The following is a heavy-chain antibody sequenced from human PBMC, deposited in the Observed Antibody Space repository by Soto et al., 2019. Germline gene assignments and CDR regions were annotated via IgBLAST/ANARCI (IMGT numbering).Heavy chain of an antibody. Sequence: EVQLVESGGGLVKPGGSLRLSCAASGFTFSAYTMNWVRQAPGKGLEWVSSLDPSSTYIYYADSVKGRFTLSRDNAKNSLFLRLNSRRGDDTALYYCVGGSCGDSDSWGQGTLVTVSS. J-gene: IGHJ5*01. CDR1: GFTFSAYT. D-gene: IGHD4-17*01. V-gene: IGHV3-21*02. CDR3: VGGSCGDSDS. CDR2: LDPSSTYI.